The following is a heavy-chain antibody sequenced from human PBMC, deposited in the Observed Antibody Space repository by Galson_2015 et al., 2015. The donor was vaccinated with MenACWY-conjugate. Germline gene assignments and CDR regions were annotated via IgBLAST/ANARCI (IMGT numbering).Heavy chain of an antibody. V-gene: IGHV3-30*02. CDR3: AKDVGIYSPPADY. CDR2: IRYDGGVK. J-gene: IGHJ4*02. D-gene: IGHD2/OR15-2a*01. Sequence: SLRLSCAASGFTFSNYAIHWVRQAPGKGLEWVAFIRYDGGVKYYVDSVKGRFTISRDNSKNTLYLQMNILSPEDTAIYYCAKDVGIYSPPADYWGQGTLVTVSS. CDR1: GFTFSNYA.